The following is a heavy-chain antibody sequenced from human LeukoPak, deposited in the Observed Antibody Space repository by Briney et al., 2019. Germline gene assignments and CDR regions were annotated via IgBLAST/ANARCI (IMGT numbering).Heavy chain of an antibody. D-gene: IGHD6-13*01. J-gene: IGHJ4*02. CDR1: GFTFSSYG. Sequence: GGSLRLSCAASGFTFSSYGMHWVRQAPGKGLEWVAVISYDGSNKYYADSVKGRFTISRDNSKNTLYLQMNSLRAEDTAVYYCARDPRGYSTPGGFDYWGQGTLVTVSS. CDR2: ISYDGSNK. CDR3: ARDPRGYSTPGGFDY. V-gene: IGHV3-30*03.